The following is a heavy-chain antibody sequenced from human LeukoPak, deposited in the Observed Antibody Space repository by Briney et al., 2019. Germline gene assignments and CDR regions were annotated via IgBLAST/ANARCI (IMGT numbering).Heavy chain of an antibody. CDR1: GFTFSDYY. V-gene: IGHV3-11*06. J-gene: IGHJ4*02. D-gene: IGHD4-23*01. CDR2: ISSSSTYT. CDR3: ARAEPNSPYDH. Sequence: GGSLRLSCAASGFTFSDYYMSWIRQAPGKGLEWVSYISSSSTYTSYADSVKGRFTISRDNARNSLYLQMNSLTADDTAVYYCARAEPNSPYDHWGQGALVTVSS.